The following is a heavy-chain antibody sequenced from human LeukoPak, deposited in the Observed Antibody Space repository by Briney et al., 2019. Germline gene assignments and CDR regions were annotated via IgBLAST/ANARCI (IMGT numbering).Heavy chain of an antibody. CDR3: ARAGSAYDFWSGSGY. CDR2: ISAYNGNT. V-gene: IGHV1-18*01. D-gene: IGHD3-3*01. J-gene: IGHJ4*02. Sequence: EASVKVSCKASGYTFTSYGISWVRQAPGQGLEWMGWISAYNGNTNYAQKLQGRVTMTTDTSTSTAYMELRSLRSDDTAVYYCARAGSAYDFWSGSGYWGQGTLVTVSS. CDR1: GYTFTSYG.